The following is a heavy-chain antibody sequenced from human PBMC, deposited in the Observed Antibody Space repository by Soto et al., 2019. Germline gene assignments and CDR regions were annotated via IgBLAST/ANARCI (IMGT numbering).Heavy chain of an antibody. J-gene: IGHJ6*03. CDR2: INHSGST. V-gene: IGHV4-34*01. CDR3: ARGWGYCSGGSCYKDYYYYMDV. CDR1: GGSFSGYY. Sequence: QVQLQQWGAGLLKPSETLSLTCAVYGGSFSGYYWSWIRQPPGKGLEWIGEINHSGSTNYNPSLKSRVTISVDTSKNQFSLKLSSVTAADTAVYYFARGWGYCSGGSCYKDYYYYMDVWGKGTTVTVSS. D-gene: IGHD2-15*01.